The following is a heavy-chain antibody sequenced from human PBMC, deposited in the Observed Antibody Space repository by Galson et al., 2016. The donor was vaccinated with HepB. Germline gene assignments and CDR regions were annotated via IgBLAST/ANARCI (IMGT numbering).Heavy chain of an antibody. J-gene: IGHJ4*02. Sequence: ETLSLTCAVSGGSISSSSWWNWIRQPPGKGLEWIGEIHHSGSTKYNPSLKSRVSISIDTSKNQFSLNLTSVTAADTAIYYCARYGFPDYWGQGTLVTVSS. D-gene: IGHD3-3*01. V-gene: IGHV4-4*02. CDR3: ARYGFPDY. CDR1: GGSISSSSW. CDR2: IHHSGST.